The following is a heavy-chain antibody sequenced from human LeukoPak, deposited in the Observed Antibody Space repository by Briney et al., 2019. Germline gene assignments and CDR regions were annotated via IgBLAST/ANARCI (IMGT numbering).Heavy chain of an antibody. CDR1: GFAFSAYG. J-gene: IGHJ3*02. V-gene: IGHV3-33*01. D-gene: IGHD1-1*01. CDR3: VRGGPNWPSEPFDI. Sequence: GRSLRLSCTASGFAFSAYGMDWVRQAPGKGLEWVAVTWHDGTNKYYADSVKGRFTIFRDNSKNTLYLQMDSLRAEDTAVYYCVRGGPNWPSEPFDIWGQGTMVTVSS. CDR2: TWHDGTNK.